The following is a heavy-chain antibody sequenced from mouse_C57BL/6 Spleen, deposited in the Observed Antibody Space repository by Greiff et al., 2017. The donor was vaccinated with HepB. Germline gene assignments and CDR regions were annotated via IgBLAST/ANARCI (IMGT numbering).Heavy chain of an antibody. V-gene: IGHV6-6*01. CDR3: TRPYYDYDWFAY. D-gene: IGHD2-4*01. Sequence: EVKLVESGGGLVQPGGSMKLSCAASGFTFSDAWMDWVRQSPEKGLEWVAEIRNKANNHATYYAESVKGRFTISRDDSKSSVYLQMNSLRAEATGIYYGTRPYYDYDWFAYWGQGTLVTVSA. CDR1: GFTFSDAW. J-gene: IGHJ3*01. CDR2: IRNKANNHAT.